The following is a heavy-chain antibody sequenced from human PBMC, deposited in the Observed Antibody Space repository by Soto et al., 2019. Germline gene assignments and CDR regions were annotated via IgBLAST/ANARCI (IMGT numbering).Heavy chain of an antibody. D-gene: IGHD6-13*01. CDR2: VYPGDSDT. V-gene: IGHV5-51*01. Sequence: GESLKISCKASGYSFTNYWIGWVRQMPGKGLEWMGTVYPGDSDTRYSPSFQGQVTISADKSISTAYLQWSSLKASDTAMYYCARHLYSSTSDTQIDFWGQGTLVTVSS. J-gene: IGHJ4*02. CDR1: GYSFTNYW. CDR3: ARHLYSSTSDTQIDF.